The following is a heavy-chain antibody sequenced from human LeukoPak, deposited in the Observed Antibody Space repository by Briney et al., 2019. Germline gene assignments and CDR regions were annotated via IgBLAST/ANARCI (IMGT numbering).Heavy chain of an antibody. J-gene: IGHJ4*02. CDR3: ARHLTRPYYYGSGSIPFGFDY. V-gene: IGHV4-39*01. CDR1: GGSISSSSYY. D-gene: IGHD3-10*01. CDR2: IYYSGST. Sequence: SETLSLTCTVSGGSISSSSYYWGWIRQPPGKGLEWIGSIYYSGSTYYNPSLKSRVTISVDTSKNQFSLKLSSVTAADTAVYYCARHLTRPYYYGSGSIPFGFDYWGQGTLVTVSS.